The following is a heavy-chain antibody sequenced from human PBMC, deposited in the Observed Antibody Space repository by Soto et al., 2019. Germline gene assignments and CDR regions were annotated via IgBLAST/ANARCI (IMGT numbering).Heavy chain of an antibody. CDR2: ISPYNGNT. J-gene: IGHJ4*02. CDR1: GYTFTTYG. D-gene: IGHD2-15*01. CDR3: ARDLGGFSNDTGFYSRDY. Sequence: QVQLVQSGAEVKKPGASVKVSCKASGYTFTTYGVSWVRQAPGQGLEWLGWISPYNGNTTYAQNFQGRVTMTTDTSTSTVHMELRSRRSDDTAMYYCARDLGGFSNDTGFYSRDYWGRGALVTVSS. V-gene: IGHV1-18*01.